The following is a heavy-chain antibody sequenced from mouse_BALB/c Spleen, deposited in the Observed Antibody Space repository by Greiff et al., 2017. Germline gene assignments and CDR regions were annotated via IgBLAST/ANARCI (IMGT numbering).Heavy chain of an antibody. CDR2: INPDSSTI. CDR3: ARYDYQAWFAY. V-gene: IGHV4-1*02. J-gene: IGHJ3*01. D-gene: IGHD2-4*01. CDR1: GFDFSRYW. Sequence: DVKLVESGGGLVQPGGSLKLSCAASGFDFSRYWMSWVRQAPWKGLEWIGEINPDSSTINYTPSLKDKFIISRDNAKNTLYLQMSKVRSEDTALYYCARYDYQAWFAYWGQGTLVTVSA.